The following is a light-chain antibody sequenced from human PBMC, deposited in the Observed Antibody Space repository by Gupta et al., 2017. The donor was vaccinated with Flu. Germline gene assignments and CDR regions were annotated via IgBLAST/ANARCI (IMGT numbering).Light chain of an antibody. V-gene: IGKV1-5*03. CDR3: QQYFSYRT. CDR2: KAS. Sequence: DIRMTQSPSTLSASIGDTVTISCRASQNIDGWLAWYQLKPGKAPKLLIYKASSLENGVPSRFSGSGSGTMFTLTITGLQRDDSATYFCQQYFSYRTFGQGTKVEIK. CDR1: QNIDGW. J-gene: IGKJ1*01.